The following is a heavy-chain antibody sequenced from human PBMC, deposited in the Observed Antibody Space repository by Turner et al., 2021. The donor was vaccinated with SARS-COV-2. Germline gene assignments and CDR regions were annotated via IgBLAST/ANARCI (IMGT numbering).Heavy chain of an antibody. CDR3: AREKLAAAGPPFDY. J-gene: IGHJ4*02. CDR1: GVTFSSYT. D-gene: IGHD6-13*01. Sequence: QVQLVASGGGVVKPGRSLRLSCAASGVTFSSYTMHWVRQAPGKGLEWVAVISYEGSNKYYADSVKGRFTISRDNSKNTLYLQMNSLRAEDTAVYYCAREKLAAAGPPFDYWGQGTLVTVSS. V-gene: IGHV3-30-3*01. CDR2: ISYEGSNK.